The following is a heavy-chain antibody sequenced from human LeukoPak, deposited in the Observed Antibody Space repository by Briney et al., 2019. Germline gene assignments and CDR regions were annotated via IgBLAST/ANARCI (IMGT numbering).Heavy chain of an antibody. Sequence: VKPGGSLRLSCAASGFTFSDYYVSWIRQAPGRGLEWVAYISSSGSTIYYADSVNGRFTISRDNAKNSLYLQMNSLRAEDTAVYYCARGGITMLGAFDIWGQGTMVTVSS. CDR2: ISSSGSTI. J-gene: IGHJ3*02. V-gene: IGHV3-11*01. CDR3: ARGGITMLGAFDI. CDR1: GFTFSDYY. D-gene: IGHD3-10*02.